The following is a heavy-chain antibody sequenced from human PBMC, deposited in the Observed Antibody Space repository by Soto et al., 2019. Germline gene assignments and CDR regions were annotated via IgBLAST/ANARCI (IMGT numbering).Heavy chain of an antibody. D-gene: IGHD4-4*01. CDR3: AKDHYSNYGYYYYYMDV. CDR2: ISYDGSNK. V-gene: IGHV3-30*18. CDR1: GFTFSSYG. Sequence: GGSLRLSCAASGFTFSSYGMHWVRQAPGKGLEWVAVISYDGSNKYYADSVKGRFTISRDNSKNTLYLQMNSLRAEDTAVYYCAKDHYSNYGYYYYYMDVWGKGTTVTVSS. J-gene: IGHJ6*03.